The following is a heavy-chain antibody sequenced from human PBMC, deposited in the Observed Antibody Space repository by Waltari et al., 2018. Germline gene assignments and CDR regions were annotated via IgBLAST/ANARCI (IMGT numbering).Heavy chain of an antibody. V-gene: IGHV4-4*07. Sequence: QLQLQESGPGLVKASETLSPTCSVSGGPISGYFWSWVRKPAGKGQEWIGRIFTSGSLNYNPTLKSRVTMSLDTSNNQCSLSLSSVTAADTGVYYCARHRRVRNKFYYDIDVWGQGTTVSLSS. CDR1: GGPISGYF. D-gene: IGHD3-16*01. CDR3: ARHRRVRNKFYYDIDV. J-gene: IGHJ6*02. CDR2: IFTSGSL.